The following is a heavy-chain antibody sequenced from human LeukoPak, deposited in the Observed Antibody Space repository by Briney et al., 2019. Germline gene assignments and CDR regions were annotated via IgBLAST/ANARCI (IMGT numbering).Heavy chain of an antibody. V-gene: IGHV3-48*01. Sequence: GGPLRLSCAASGFTFSTYSMNWVRQAPGKGLEWISYITGSSSTIYYADSVKGRFTISRDNAKNSLYLQMNSLRAEDTAVYYCARPLRSSGYHCFDYWGQGTLVTVSS. J-gene: IGHJ4*02. CDR1: GFTFSTYS. CDR2: ITGSSSTI. D-gene: IGHD3-22*01. CDR3: ARPLRSSGYHCFDY.